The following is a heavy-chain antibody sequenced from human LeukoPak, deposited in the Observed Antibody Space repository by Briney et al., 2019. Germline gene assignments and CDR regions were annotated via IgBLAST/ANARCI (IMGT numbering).Heavy chain of an antibody. CDR2: INTNTGNP. V-gene: IGHV7-4-1*02. Sequence: ASAKVSCKASGYTFTSYAMNWVRQAPGQGLEWMGWINTNTGNPTYAQGFTGRFVFSLDTSVSTAYLQISSLRAEDTAVYYCARTTYYYDSSGYRFDPWGQGTLVTVSS. D-gene: IGHD3-22*01. CDR1: GYTFTSYA. J-gene: IGHJ5*02. CDR3: ARTTYYYDSSGYRFDP.